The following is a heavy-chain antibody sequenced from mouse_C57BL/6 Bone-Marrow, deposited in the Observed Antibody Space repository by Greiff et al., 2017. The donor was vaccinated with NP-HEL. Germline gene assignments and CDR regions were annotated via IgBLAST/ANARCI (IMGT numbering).Heavy chain of an antibody. CDR3: AIYGSSDYYAMDY. CDR1: GFTFSDYY. Sequence: DVQLVESEGGLVQPGSSMKLSCTASGFTFSDYYMAWVRQVPEKGLEWVANINYDGSSTYYLDSLKSRFIISRDNAKNILYLQMSSLKSEDTATYYCAIYGSSDYYAMDYWGQGTSVTVSS. D-gene: IGHD1-1*01. J-gene: IGHJ4*01. CDR2: INYDGSST. V-gene: IGHV5-16*01.